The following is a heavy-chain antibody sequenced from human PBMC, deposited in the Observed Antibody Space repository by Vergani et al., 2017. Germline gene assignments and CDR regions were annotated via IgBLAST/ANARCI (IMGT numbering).Heavy chain of an antibody. J-gene: IGHJ4*02. Sequence: EVQLLESGGNLVQPGGSLRLSCAASGFTFTNFAMTWVRQAPGEGLEWVSGISGSGGFTYYADSMKGRFTISRDNSKNTMFLQMNNLRAEDTAVYYCAKDNVPGYYDSSGYCDHWGQGTLVTVSS. CDR2: ISGSGGFT. D-gene: IGHD3-22*01. CDR3: AKDNVPGYYDSSGYCDH. V-gene: IGHV3-23*01. CDR1: GFTFTNFA.